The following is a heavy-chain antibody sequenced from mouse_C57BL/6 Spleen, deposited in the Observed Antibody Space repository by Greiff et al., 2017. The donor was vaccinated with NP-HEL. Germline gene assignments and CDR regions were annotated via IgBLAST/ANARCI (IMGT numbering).Heavy chain of an antibody. D-gene: IGHD2-4*01. V-gene: IGHV3-6*01. J-gene: IGHJ4*01. CDR3: AREWGLRQDYAMDY. Sequence: VQLKESGPGLVKPSQSLSLTCSVTGYSITSGYYWNWIRQFPGNKLEWMGYISYDGSNNYNPSLKNRISITRDTSKNQFFLKLNSVTTEDTATYYCAREWGLRQDYAMDYWGQGTSVTVSS. CDR2: ISYDGSN. CDR1: GYSITSGYY.